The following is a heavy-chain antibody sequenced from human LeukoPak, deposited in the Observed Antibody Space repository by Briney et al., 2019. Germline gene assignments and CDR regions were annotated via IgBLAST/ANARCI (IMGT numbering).Heavy chain of an antibody. J-gene: IGHJ3*02. Sequence: SETLSLTCAVYGGSFSGYYWSWIRQPPGKGLEWIGEINHSGSTNYNPSLKSRVTISVDTSKNQFSLKLSSVTAADTAVYYCARVPRYYYDSSGYHDDAFDIWGQGTMVTVSS. D-gene: IGHD3-22*01. CDR3: ARVPRYYYDSSGYHDDAFDI. CDR2: INHSGST. CDR1: GGSFSGYY. V-gene: IGHV4-34*01.